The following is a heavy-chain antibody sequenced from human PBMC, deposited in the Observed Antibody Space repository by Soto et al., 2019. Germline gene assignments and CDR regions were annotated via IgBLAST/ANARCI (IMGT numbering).Heavy chain of an antibody. J-gene: IGHJ5*02. CDR2: IYYSGST. Sequence: QLQLQESGPGLVKPSETLSLTCTVSGGSISSSSYYWGWIRQPPGKGLEWIGSIYYSGSTYYNPSLKSRVTISVDTSKNQFSLKLSSVTAADTAVYYCARHLKVRGVLTRLSNWFDPWGQGTLVTVSS. V-gene: IGHV4-39*01. CDR1: GGSISSSSYY. CDR3: ARHLKVRGVLTRLSNWFDP. D-gene: IGHD3-10*01.